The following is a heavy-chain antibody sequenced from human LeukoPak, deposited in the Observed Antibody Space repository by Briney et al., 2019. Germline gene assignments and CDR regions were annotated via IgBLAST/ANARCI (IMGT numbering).Heavy chain of an antibody. J-gene: IGHJ3*02. CDR1: GFTFSSYA. Sequence: GGSLRLSCAASGFTFSSYAMSWVRQAPGKGLEWVSAVSGSGGSTYNADSVKGRFTISRDNSKNTLYLQMHSLRAEDTALYYCAKSRSGYPRVDAFDIWGQGTMVTVSS. V-gene: IGHV3-23*01. D-gene: IGHD3-3*01. CDR3: AKSRSGYPRVDAFDI. CDR2: VSGSGGST.